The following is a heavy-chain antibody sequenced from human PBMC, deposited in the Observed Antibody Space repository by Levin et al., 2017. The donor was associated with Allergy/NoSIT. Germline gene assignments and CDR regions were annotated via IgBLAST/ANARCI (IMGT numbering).Heavy chain of an antibody. V-gene: IGHV3-30*03. Sequence: PGGSLRLSCTASGLTFTDYCVHWVRQAPDKGLEWVAIITSDGSDKYYVDSVRGRFTISRDNSRNSLYLQMNSLRVEDTAVYFCAALGSFDYWGLGTLVTVSS. CDR1: GLTFTDYC. CDR3: AALGSFDY. J-gene: IGHJ4*02. D-gene: IGHD3-16*01. CDR2: ITSDGSDK.